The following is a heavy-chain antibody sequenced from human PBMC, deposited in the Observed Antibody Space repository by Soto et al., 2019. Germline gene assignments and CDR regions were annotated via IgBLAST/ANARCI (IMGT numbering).Heavy chain of an antibody. J-gene: IGHJ6*02. CDR2: IIPILGIA. CDR1: GGTFSSYT. D-gene: IGHD4-17*01. V-gene: IGHV1-69*02. CDR3: ARGLTTVTTEFYYYYGMDV. Sequence: QVQLVQSGAEVKKPGSSVKVSCKASGGTFSSYTISWVRQAPGQGLEWMGRIIPILGIANYAQKFQGRVTITADKSTSTAYMELSSLRSEDTAVYYCARGLTTVTTEFYYYYGMDVWGQGTTVTVSS.